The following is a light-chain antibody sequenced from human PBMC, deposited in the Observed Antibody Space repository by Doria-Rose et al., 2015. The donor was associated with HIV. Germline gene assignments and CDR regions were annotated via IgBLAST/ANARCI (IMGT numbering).Light chain of an antibody. Sequence: LTQSPGTLSLSPGERATLSCRASQSFSSTYLAWCQRKPGQAPSLLIYDGSTRATGIPDRFSASGSGTDFTLTINRLEPEDFAPYYCHQYGTSWTFGQGTKVEI. CDR3: HQYGTSWT. CDR2: DGS. J-gene: IGKJ1*01. V-gene: IGKV3-20*01. CDR1: QSFSSTY.